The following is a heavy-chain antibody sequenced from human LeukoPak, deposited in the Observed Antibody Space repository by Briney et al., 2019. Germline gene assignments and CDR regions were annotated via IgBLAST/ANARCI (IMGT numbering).Heavy chain of an antibody. CDR3: ARVRFGELSYYFDY. V-gene: IGHV4-34*01. D-gene: IGHD3-10*01. CDR2: INHSGST. J-gene: IGHJ4*02. CDR1: GGSFSGYY. Sequence: SETLSLTCAVYGGSFSGYYWSWIRQPAGKGLEWIGEINHSGSTNYNPSLKSRVTISVDTSKNQFSLKLSSVTAADTAVYYCARVRFGELSYYFDYWGQGTPVTVSS.